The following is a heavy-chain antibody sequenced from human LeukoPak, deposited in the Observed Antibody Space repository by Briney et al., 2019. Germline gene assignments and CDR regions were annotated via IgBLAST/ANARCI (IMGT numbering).Heavy chain of an antibody. Sequence: ASVKVSCKASGYSFTSYYLHWVRLAPGQGLEWMGIINPNGGSTSNAQKFQGRVTMTRDTSTSTVYMELSSLRSEDTAVYYCARGRFGYSGYDLFDYWGQGTLVTVSS. CDR2: INPNGGST. CDR3: ARGRFGYSGYDLFDY. D-gene: IGHD5-12*01. CDR1: GYSFTSYY. J-gene: IGHJ4*02. V-gene: IGHV1-46*01.